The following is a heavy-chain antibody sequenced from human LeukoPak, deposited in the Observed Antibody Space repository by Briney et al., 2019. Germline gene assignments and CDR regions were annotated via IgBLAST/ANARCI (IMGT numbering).Heavy chain of an antibody. V-gene: IGHV4-34*01. CDR3: AREPLAPHYYGSGSYSNYYYYYYMDV. CDR1: GESFTEYY. Sequence: SEALSLTCTVYGESFTEYYWSWIRQAPGKGLEWIGEINHDGLSNYNPSLKSRVNFSVDKSKNQLSLKLSSVTAADTAVYYCAREPLAPHYYGSGSYSNYYYYYYMDVWGKGTTVTISS. J-gene: IGHJ6*03. D-gene: IGHD3-10*01. CDR2: INHDGLS.